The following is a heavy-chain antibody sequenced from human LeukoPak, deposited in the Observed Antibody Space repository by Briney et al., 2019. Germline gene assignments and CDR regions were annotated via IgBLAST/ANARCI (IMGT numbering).Heavy chain of an antibody. D-gene: IGHD2-15*01. CDR3: ARGVVVVVAATGEAEYFQH. CDR2: INHSGST. Sequence: SETLSLTCAVYGGSFSGYYWSWIRQPPGTGLEWIGEINHSGSTNYNPSLKSRVTISVDTSKNLFSLKLSSVTAADTAVYYCARGVVVVVAATGEAEYFQHWGQGTLVTVSS. V-gene: IGHV4-34*01. J-gene: IGHJ1*01. CDR1: GGSFSGYY.